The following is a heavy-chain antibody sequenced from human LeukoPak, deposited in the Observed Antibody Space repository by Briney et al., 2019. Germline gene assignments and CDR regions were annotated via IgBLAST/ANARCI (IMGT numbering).Heavy chain of an antibody. CDR3: ARGTNFCSGGGCYSSDY. D-gene: IGHD2-15*01. Sequence: GESLKISCKGSGYSFTSNWIGWVRQKPGKGLEWMGIIYPGDSHTRYSPSFQGQVTISADKSISTAYLQWSSLKASDTAMYFCARGTNFCSGGGCYSSDYWGQGTLVTVSS. CDR2: IYPGDSHT. CDR1: GYSFTSNW. J-gene: IGHJ4*02. V-gene: IGHV5-51*01.